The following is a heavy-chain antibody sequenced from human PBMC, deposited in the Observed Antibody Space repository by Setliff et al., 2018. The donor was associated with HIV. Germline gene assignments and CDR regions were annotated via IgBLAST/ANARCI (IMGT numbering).Heavy chain of an antibody. J-gene: IGHJ3*02. CDR2: IHHSGST. Sequence: KPSETLSLTCAVSGYSISSGYYWGWIRQSPGKGLEWIGNIHHSGSTYYNPSLKSRVSISVDKSKGHLSLDLTSVTAADSAVYYCARSKSTDYDYYDSTGGRLGAFDIWGQGTMVTVSS. D-gene: IGHD3-22*01. CDR3: ARSKSTDYDYYDSTGGRLGAFDI. CDR1: GYSISSGYY. V-gene: IGHV4-38-2*01.